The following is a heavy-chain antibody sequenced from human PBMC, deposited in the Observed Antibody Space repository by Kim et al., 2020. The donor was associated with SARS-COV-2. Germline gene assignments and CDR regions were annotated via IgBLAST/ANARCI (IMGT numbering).Heavy chain of an antibody. D-gene: IGHD2-15*01. CDR2: ISYDGGEK. Sequence: GGSLRLSCAASGFTFSGFDMHWVRQAPGKGLEWVATISYDGGEKYHTDSVKGRFTISRDNSKNTMYLQMDSLKSEDTAVYYCAKIGSNSLLIMGSYFDYWGQGTLVTVSS. J-gene: IGHJ4*02. CDR1: GFTFSGFD. V-gene: IGHV3-30*18. CDR3: AKIGSNSLLIMGSYFDY.